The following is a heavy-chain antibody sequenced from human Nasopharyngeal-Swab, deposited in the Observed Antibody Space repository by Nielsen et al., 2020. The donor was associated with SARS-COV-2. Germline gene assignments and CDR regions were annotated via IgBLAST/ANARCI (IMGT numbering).Heavy chain of an antibody. V-gene: IGHV4-30-4*01. CDR2: IYYSGST. Sequence: WIGQPPGKGLEWIGYIYYSGSTYYNSSLKSRVTISVDTSKNQFSLKLSSVTAADTAVYYCARDSPRGVISYWGQGTLVTVSS. CDR3: ARDSPRGVISY. D-gene: IGHD3-10*01. J-gene: IGHJ4*02.